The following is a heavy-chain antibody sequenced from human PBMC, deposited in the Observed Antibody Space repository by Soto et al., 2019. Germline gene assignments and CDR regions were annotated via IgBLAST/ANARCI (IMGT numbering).Heavy chain of an antibody. CDR1: GFPFSTYT. CDR3: AKDRQPDGFWPFDH. CDR2: IYGGGDGI. Sequence: EVQLVESGGGLVQPGGSLRLSCVGSGFPFSTYTMSWVRQAPGQGLEWLSGIYGGGDGISYADSVKGRFTISRDNSRSTLYRQMNSLRSDDTAIYYGAKDRQPDGFWPFDHWGRGTLIVVSS. D-gene: IGHD3-3*01. V-gene: IGHV3-23*04. J-gene: IGHJ4*02.